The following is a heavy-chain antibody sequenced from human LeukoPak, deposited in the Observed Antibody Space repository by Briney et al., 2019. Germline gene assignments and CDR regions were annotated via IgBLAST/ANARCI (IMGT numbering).Heavy chain of an antibody. Sequence: GGSLRLSCAASGFTFSSYGMHWVRQAPGKGLEWVAFIRYDGSNKYYADSVKGRFTISRDNSKNTLFLQMSSLRAEDRAVYYCAKDSLRTVPKASFDSWGQGTLVTVSS. V-gene: IGHV3-30*02. CDR1: GFTFSSYG. D-gene: IGHD2-2*01. CDR2: IRYDGSNK. CDR3: AKDSLRTVPKASFDS. J-gene: IGHJ4*02.